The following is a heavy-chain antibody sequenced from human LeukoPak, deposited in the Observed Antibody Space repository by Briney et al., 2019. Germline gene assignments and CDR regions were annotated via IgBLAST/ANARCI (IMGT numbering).Heavy chain of an antibody. CDR1: GGSFSGYY. Sequence: PSETLSLTCAVYGGSFSGYYWSRIRQPPGKGLEWIGEINHSGSTNYNPSLKSRVTISVDTSKNQFSLKLSSVTAADTAVYYCARGEGSSYPSYFDYWGQGTLVTVSS. J-gene: IGHJ4*02. CDR2: INHSGST. CDR3: ARGEGSSYPSYFDY. D-gene: IGHD6-6*01. V-gene: IGHV4-34*01.